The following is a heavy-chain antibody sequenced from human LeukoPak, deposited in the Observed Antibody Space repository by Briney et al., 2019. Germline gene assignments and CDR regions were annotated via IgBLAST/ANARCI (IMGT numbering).Heavy chain of an antibody. D-gene: IGHD6-13*01. J-gene: IGHJ5*02. Sequence: ASVKVSCKASGYTLTSYYMHWVRQAPGQGLEWMGWINPNSGGTNYAQKFQGWVTMTRDTSISTAYMELSRLRSDDTAVYYCARGDSSSWGWFDPWGQGTLVTVSS. CDR2: INPNSGGT. CDR3: ARGDSSSWGWFDP. CDR1: GYTLTSYY. V-gene: IGHV1-2*04.